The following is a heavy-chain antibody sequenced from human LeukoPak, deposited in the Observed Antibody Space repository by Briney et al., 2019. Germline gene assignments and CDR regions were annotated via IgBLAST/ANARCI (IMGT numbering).Heavy chain of an antibody. CDR1: GFTFSSYS. Sequence: GGSLRLSCAASGFTFSSYSMNWVRQAPGKGLEWVSSISSSSSYIYYADSVKGRFTISRDNAKNSLYLQMNSPRAEDTAVYYCARDSLLRPFDYWGQGTLVTVSS. D-gene: IGHD3-22*01. J-gene: IGHJ4*02. V-gene: IGHV3-21*01. CDR3: ARDSLLRPFDY. CDR2: ISSSSSYI.